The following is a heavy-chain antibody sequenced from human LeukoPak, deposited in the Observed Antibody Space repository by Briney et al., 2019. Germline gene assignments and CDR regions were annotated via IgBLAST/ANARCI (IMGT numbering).Heavy chain of an antibody. J-gene: IGHJ6*03. CDR2: IKEDGSEK. V-gene: IGHV3-7*01. CDR3: ARNPNRYMDV. CDR1: GFTFRNYW. Sequence: GGTLRLSCAASGFTFRNYWMRWVRQAPGKGLEWVANIKEDGSEKYYVDSVKGRFTISRDNAKNSLYLQMNSLRAEDTAVYYCARNPNRYMDVWGKGTTVTVSS. D-gene: IGHD4/OR15-4a*01.